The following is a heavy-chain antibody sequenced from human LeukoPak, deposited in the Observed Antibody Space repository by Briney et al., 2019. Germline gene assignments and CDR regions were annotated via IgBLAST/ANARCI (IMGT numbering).Heavy chain of an antibody. V-gene: IGHV3-53*01. Sequence: PGGSLRLSCAASGFTVSSNYMNWVRQAPGKGLEWVSVIYTGGNTYYADSVKGRFTISKDNSKNTVYLQMNSLRADDTAVYYCARCRDAYNFDYWGQGTLVTVSS. CDR3: ARCRDAYNFDY. J-gene: IGHJ4*02. CDR2: IYTGGNT. CDR1: GFTVSSNY. D-gene: IGHD5-24*01.